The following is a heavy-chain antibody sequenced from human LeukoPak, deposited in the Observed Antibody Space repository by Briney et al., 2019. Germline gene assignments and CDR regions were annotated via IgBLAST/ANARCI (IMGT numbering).Heavy chain of an antibody. V-gene: IGHV3-21*01. Sequence: GGSLRLSCAASGFTFSSYAMSWVRQAPGKGREWVSSISSSSSYIYYADSVKGRFTISRDNAKNSLYLQMNSLRAEDTAVYYCARARYCSSTSCYGIDYWGQGTLVTVSS. CDR1: GFTFSSYA. J-gene: IGHJ4*02. CDR3: ARARYCSSTSCYGIDY. D-gene: IGHD2-2*01. CDR2: ISSSSSYI.